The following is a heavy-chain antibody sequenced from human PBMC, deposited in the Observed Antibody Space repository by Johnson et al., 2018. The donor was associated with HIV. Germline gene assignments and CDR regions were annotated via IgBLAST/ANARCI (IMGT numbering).Heavy chain of an antibody. V-gene: IGHV3-66*01. CDR2: VNSGGTT. CDR1: GVTVGSNY. D-gene: IGHD5-24*01. Sequence: VQLVESGGGLVQPGGSLRLSCAASGVTVGSNYMSWVRQAPGKGLEWVSVVNSGGTTYYAGSVRGRFTVSRDNSKTTLYMQMNSLRAEDTAVYYWARACRDGYTCDAFDIWGQGTMVTVSS. CDR3: ARACRDGYTCDAFDI. J-gene: IGHJ3*02.